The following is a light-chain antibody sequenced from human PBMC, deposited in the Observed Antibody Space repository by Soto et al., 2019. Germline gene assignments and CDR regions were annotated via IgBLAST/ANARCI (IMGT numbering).Light chain of an antibody. CDR1: QSVSSSY. J-gene: IGKJ4*01. CDR3: QQYGGSPT. CDR2: GAS. V-gene: IGKV3-20*01. Sequence: EIVLTQSPGTPSLSPGERATLSCRASQSVSSSYLAWYQQKPGQAPRLLIYGASSRATGIPDRFSGSGSGTDFTLTISRLEPEDFAVYYCQQYGGSPTFGGGTKVEIK.